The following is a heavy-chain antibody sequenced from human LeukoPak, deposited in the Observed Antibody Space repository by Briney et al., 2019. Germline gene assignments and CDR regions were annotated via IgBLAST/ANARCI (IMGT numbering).Heavy chain of an antibody. CDR3: ARDRGSDGSDQLDP. CDR2: ISGSGST. D-gene: IGHD3-10*01. CDR1: GVSISTYH. Sequence: SETLSLTCTVSGVSISTYHWTWIRQPAGKGLEWIGRISGSGSTIYNPSLKSRVTMSLDMSNNHFSLKMSPVTAADTAVYYCARDRGSDGSDQLDPWGQGILVIVSS. J-gene: IGHJ5*02. V-gene: IGHV4-4*07.